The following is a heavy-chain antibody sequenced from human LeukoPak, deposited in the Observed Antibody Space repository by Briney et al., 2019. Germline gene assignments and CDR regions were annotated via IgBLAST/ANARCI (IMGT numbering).Heavy chain of an antibody. CDR1: GGTFSSYT. J-gene: IGHJ5*02. Sequence: ASVKVSCKASGGTFSSYTISWVRQAPGQGLEWMGWINPNSGGTNYAQKFQGRVTMTRDTSISTAYMELSRLRSDDTAVYYCARDRGCSSTSCHFNWFDPWGQGTLVTVSS. CDR3: ARDRGCSSTSCHFNWFDP. V-gene: IGHV1-2*02. D-gene: IGHD2-2*01. CDR2: INPNSGGT.